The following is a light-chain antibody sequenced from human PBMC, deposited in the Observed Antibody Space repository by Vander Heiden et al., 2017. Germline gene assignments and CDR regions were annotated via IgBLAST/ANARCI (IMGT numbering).Light chain of an antibody. CDR2: KDS. CDR3: QSADSSGTYVV. J-gene: IGLJ2*01. CDR1: ALPKQY. V-gene: IGLV3-25*03. Sequence: SYEPTQPPSVSVSPGPPARITCSGDALPKQYAYWYQQKPGQAPVLVIYKDSERPSGIPERFSGSSSGTTVTLTISGVQAEDEADYYCQSADSSGTYVVFGGGTKLTVL.